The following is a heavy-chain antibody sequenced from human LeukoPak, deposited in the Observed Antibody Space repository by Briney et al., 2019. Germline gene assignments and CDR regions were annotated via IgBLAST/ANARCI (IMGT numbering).Heavy chain of an antibody. CDR3: ARSPQLRQLVLFS. Sequence: ASVKVSCKASGYTFTSYYMHWVRQAPGQGLEWMGIINPSGGSTSYAQKFQGRVTMTRDTSTSTVYIELSSLRSEDTAVYYCARSPQLRQLVLFSWGQGTLVTVSS. V-gene: IGHV1-46*01. CDR1: GYTFTSYY. CDR2: INPSGGST. J-gene: IGHJ5*02. D-gene: IGHD6-13*01.